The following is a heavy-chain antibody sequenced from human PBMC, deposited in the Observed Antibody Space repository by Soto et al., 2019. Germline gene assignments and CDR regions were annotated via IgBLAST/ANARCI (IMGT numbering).Heavy chain of an antibody. CDR1: GYTSADFG. D-gene: IGHD1-26*01. CDR3: VRDQKYYRVNGNWFDS. V-gene: IGHV1-18*04. Sequence: ASVKVSCKASGYTSADFGISWVRQAPGQGLEWMGWVSGNNGASNPAPKVQGRITMTLDTSTGVSYMALRSLRSDDTAIYYCVRDQKYYRVNGNWFDSWGQGALVTVAS. J-gene: IGHJ5*01. CDR2: VSGNNGAS.